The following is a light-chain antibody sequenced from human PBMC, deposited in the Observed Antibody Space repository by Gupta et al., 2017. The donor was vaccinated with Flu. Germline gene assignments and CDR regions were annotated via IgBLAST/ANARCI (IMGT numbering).Light chain of an antibody. CDR2: EDR. CDR3: QVWDSSSDQWV. V-gene: IGLV3-21*02. Sequence: SYVLTQPPSVSVAPGQTARIPCGGNNIGSESVHWYQQKPGQAPVLVVYEDRFRPSGIPERFSGSNSANTATLTSSRVEAGDEADYYCQVWDSSSDQWVFGGGTKLTVL. J-gene: IGLJ3*02. CDR1: NIGSES.